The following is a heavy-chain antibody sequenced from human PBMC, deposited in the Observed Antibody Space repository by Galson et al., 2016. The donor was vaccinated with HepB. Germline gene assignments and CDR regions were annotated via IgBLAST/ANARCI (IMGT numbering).Heavy chain of an antibody. CDR3: ARHWCGNCHVDY. J-gene: IGHJ4*02. D-gene: IGHD1-26*01. Sequence: QSGAEVKKPGESLRISCAGSGYSFTSYWIGWVRQMPGKGLEWMGTIYPVDSDTRYSPSFQGQVTISVDKSISTAYLQWSSLKASDTAMYYCARHWCGNCHVDYWGQGTPVTVSS. CDR2: IYPVDSDT. CDR1: GYSFTSYW. V-gene: IGHV5-51*01.